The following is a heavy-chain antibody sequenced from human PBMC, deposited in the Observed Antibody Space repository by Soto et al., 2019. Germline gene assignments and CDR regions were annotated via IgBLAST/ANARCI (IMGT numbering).Heavy chain of an antibody. CDR3: ARGSYDYCSGGSCNYYGMDV. J-gene: IGHJ6*02. Sequence: EVQLVESGGGLVKPGGSLRLSCAASGFTFSSYSMNWVRQAPGKGLEWVSSISSSSSYIYYADSVKGRFTISRDNAKNSLYLHMNSLRAEATAVYYCARGSYDYCSGGSCNYYGMDVWGQGTTDTVSS. V-gene: IGHV3-21*01. CDR1: GFTFSSYS. CDR2: ISSSSSYI. D-gene: IGHD2-15*01.